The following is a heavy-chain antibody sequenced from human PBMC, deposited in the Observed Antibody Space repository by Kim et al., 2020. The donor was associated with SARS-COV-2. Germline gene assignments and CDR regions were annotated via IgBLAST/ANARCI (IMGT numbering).Heavy chain of an antibody. D-gene: IGHD3-10*01. CDR1: GFTFSSYS. Sequence: GGSLRLSCAASGFTFSSYSMNWVRQAPGKGLEWVSSISSSSSYIYYADSVKGRFTISRDNAKNSLYLQMNSLRAEDTAVYYCASMGGGSGSYYPFDYWGQGTLVTVSS. CDR2: ISSSSSYI. V-gene: IGHV3-21*01. J-gene: IGHJ4*02. CDR3: ASMGGGSGSYYPFDY.